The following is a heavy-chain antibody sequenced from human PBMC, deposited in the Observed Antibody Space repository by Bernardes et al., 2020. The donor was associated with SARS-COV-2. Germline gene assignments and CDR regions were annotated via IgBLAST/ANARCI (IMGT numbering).Heavy chain of an antibody. CDR3: ARIVIAAAGSPFDL. D-gene: IGHD6-13*01. CDR1: GFSLSPSGMC. Sequence: SGPTLLKPTQTLTLTCPFSGFSLSPSGMCVSWIRQPPGKSLEWLALIDWDDDKYYTTSLKTRLTISKDTSKNQVVLTMTNMDPVDTATYYCARIVIAAAGSPFDLWSRGTLVTVSS. CDR2: IDWDDDK. J-gene: IGHJ2*01. V-gene: IGHV2-70*01.